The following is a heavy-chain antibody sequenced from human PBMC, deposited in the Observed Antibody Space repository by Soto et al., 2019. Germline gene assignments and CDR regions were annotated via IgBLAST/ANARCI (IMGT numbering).Heavy chain of an antibody. Sequence: EVQLLESGGGLVQPGASLRLSCAASGFTFSSSAMSWVRQAPGKELEWVSTISGSGGSTFYADSVKGRFTISRDNSKNTIYLQMNSLRAEDTAVYHCARDQKWDRPHNLDHWGQGTLVAVSS. CDR3: ARDQKWDRPHNLDH. J-gene: IGHJ1*01. V-gene: IGHV3-23*01. D-gene: IGHD1-26*01. CDR1: GFTFSSSA. CDR2: ISGSGGST.